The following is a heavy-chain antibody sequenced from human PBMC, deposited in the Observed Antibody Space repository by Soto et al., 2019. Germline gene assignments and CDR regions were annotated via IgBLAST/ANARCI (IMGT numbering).Heavy chain of an antibody. CDR3: AIQEQGAQFNS. V-gene: IGHV3-7*01. CDR2: IKEDGSEK. D-gene: IGHD1-26*01. CDR1: GFTFSSYL. J-gene: IGHJ4*02. Sequence: GGSLRLSCAASGFTFSSYLMSWVRQTPGKGLEWVANIKEDGSEKFYVDSVKGRFTLSRDNAQNSLYLQMDTLRAEDTALYYCAIQEQGAQFNSWGRGTMVTLYS.